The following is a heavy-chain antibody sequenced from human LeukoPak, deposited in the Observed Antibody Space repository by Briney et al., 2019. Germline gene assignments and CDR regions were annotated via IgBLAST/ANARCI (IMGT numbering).Heavy chain of an antibody. J-gene: IGHJ4*02. V-gene: IGHV3-23*01. CDR3: ARGEGGSYGYYFDY. CDR2: ISGSGGST. D-gene: IGHD1-26*01. Sequence: GGSLRLSCAASAFTFSSYGMHWVRQAPGKGLEWVSAISGSGGSTYYADSVKGRFTISRDNSKNTLYLQMNSLRAEDTAVYYCARGEGGSYGYYFDYWGQGTLVTVSS. CDR1: AFTFSSYG.